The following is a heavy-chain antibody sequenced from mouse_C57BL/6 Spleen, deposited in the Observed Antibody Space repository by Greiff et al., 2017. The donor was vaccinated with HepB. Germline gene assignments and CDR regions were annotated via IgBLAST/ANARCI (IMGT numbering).Heavy chain of an antibody. CDR2: IDPENGDT. J-gene: IGHJ2*01. D-gene: IGHD1-1*01. CDR1: GFNIKDDY. V-gene: IGHV14-4*01. CDR3: TTLVTTVVGY. Sequence: VQLQQSGAELVRPGASVKLSCTASGFNIKDDYMHWVKQRPEQGLEWIGWIDPENGDTEYASKFQGKATITADTSSNTAYLQLSSLTSEDTAAYYCTTLVTTVVGYWGQGTTLTVSS.